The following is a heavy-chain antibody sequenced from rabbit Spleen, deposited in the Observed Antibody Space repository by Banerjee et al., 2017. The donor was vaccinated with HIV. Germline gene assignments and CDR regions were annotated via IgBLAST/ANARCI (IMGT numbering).Heavy chain of an antibody. D-gene: IGHD8-1*01. CDR1: GFSFSSSDY. V-gene: IGHV1S43*01. CDR2: IYNGDGAT. Sequence: QSLEESGGDLVKPGASLTLTCTASGFSFSSSDYMCWVRQAPGKGLEWIACIYNGDGATWYANWVNGRFTISRSTSLNTVDLKLTNLTAADTATYFCATNAAVISYLTLCGPGTLVTVS. CDR3: ATNAAVISYLTL. J-gene: IGHJ4*01.